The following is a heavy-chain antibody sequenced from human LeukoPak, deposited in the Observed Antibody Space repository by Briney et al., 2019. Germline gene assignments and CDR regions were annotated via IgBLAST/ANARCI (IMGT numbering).Heavy chain of an antibody. Sequence: PSETLSLTCTVSGGSISSYYWSWIRQPPGKGLEWIGYIDYSGSANYNPSLKSRVTISVDTSKNQFSLKLSSVTAADTAVYYCARGSTRDKFDPWGQGTLVTVSS. CDR3: ARGSTRDKFDP. D-gene: IGHD2-15*01. CDR2: IDYSGSA. J-gene: IGHJ5*02. CDR1: GGSISSYY. V-gene: IGHV4-59*01.